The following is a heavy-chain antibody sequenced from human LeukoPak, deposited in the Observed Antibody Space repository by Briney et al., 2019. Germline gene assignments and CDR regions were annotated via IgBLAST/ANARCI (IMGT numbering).Heavy chain of an antibody. D-gene: IGHD3-22*01. CDR1: GFTFSSYW. CDR2: IKQDGSEK. Sequence: GGSLRLSCAASGFTFSSYWMSWVRQAPGKGLEWVANIKQDGSEKYYVDSVKGRFTISRDNAKNSLYLQMNSLRAEDTAVYYCARAHTGLTFIYYDSSGYPYYFDYWGQGTLVTVSS. J-gene: IGHJ4*02. V-gene: IGHV3-7*01. CDR3: ARAHTGLTFIYYDSSGYPYYFDY.